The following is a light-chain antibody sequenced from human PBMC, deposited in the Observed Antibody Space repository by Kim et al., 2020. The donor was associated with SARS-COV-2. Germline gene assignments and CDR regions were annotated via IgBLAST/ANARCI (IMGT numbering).Light chain of an antibody. Sequence: ASVGDRVSITCRASQSISTWVAWYQQKPGKAPKLLFYDASTLQSGVSSRVSGSGSGTEFTLTISSLQPDDVATYFCQQYDTSSRAFGQGTKVDIK. CDR1: QSISTW. V-gene: IGKV1-5*01. CDR2: DAS. CDR3: QQYDTSSRA. J-gene: IGKJ1*01.